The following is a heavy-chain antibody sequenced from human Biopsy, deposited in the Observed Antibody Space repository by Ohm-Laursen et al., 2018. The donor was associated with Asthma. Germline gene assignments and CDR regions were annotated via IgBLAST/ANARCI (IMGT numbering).Heavy chain of an antibody. CDR3: ARAQDYYDSRGYYRSFDY. CDR2: IYYSGSA. D-gene: IGHD3-22*01. V-gene: IGHV4-31*03. Sequence: TLSLTCTVSYGSITSGGYYWTWIRQPPGKGLEWIGFIYYSGSAYYNPSLKSRVSISIDTSKNQFSLKLSSVTAADTAVYYCARAQDYYDSRGYYRSFDYWGQGTLVTVSS. J-gene: IGHJ4*02. CDR1: YGSITSGGYY.